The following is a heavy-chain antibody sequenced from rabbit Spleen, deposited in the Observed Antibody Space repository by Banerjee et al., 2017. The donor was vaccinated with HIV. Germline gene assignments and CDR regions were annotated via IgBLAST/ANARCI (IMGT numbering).Heavy chain of an antibody. CDR1: GIDFRNYYY. CDR2: IYAAKGST. D-gene: IGHD2-1*01. V-gene: IGHV1S43*01. Sequence: QEQLKETGGGLVKPVGTLTLTCKASGIDFRNYYYICWVLQAPGKGLEWIESIYAAKGSTAYWSCVNDRFPISSDNAQSTVDLKMTSLTVEETATYFCESEYATMTMVMTGFYLSLWGPGTLVTVS. CDR3: ESEYATMTMVMTGFYLSL. J-gene: IGHJ4*01.